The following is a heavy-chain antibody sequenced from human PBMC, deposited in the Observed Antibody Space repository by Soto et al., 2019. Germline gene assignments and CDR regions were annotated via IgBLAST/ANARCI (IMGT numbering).Heavy chain of an antibody. J-gene: IGHJ4*02. CDR2: IYYSVST. Sequence: QVQLQESGPGLVKPSQTLSLTCTVSGGSISSGGYSWSWLRQHPGKGLEWIGYIYYSVSTYYNPSLKGRVTISVDTSKNQFSLKLSSVTAADTAVYYCARDAAVPGYCSGGSCFEIRVFDYWGQGTLVTVSS. CDR3: ARDAAVPGYCSGGSCFEIRVFDY. D-gene: IGHD2-15*01. V-gene: IGHV4-31*03. CDR1: GGSISSGGYS.